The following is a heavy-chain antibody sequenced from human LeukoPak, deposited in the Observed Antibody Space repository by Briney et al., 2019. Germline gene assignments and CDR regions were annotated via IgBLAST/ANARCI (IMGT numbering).Heavy chain of an antibody. J-gene: IGHJ4*02. V-gene: IGHV3-23*01. CDR3: VYYDSSGYYGYPGVFDY. CDR2: ISGSATST. CDR1: GFTFSGYA. D-gene: IGHD3-22*01. Sequence: PAGTLRLSCAASGFTFSGYALSWVRKAQGQGLERVSTISGSATSTYYAYSVKGRFTIFRNNTRNSLYLQMNRLRAEDTAVYYWVYYDSSGYYGYPGVFDYWGQGTLVTVSS.